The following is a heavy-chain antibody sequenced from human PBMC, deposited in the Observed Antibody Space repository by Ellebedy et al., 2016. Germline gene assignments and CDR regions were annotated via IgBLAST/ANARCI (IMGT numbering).Heavy chain of an antibody. CDR2: INSNSGAT. D-gene: IGHD2-2*02. V-gene: IGHV1-2*02. J-gene: IGHJ5*02. Sequence: ASVKVSCKTSGDIFTDYYMHWVRQAPGQGLEWMGWINSNSGATNYAQKFQGRVTMTRDTSISTAYMELSRLRSDDTAVYYCARDPCTTTSCYTWFDPWGQGTLVTASS. CDR1: GDIFTDYY. CDR3: ARDPCTTTSCYTWFDP.